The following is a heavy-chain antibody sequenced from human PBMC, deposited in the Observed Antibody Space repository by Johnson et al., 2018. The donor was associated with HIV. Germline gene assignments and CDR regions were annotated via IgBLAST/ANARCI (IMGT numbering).Heavy chain of an antibody. J-gene: IGHJ3*02. V-gene: IGHV3-20*04. CDR1: GFTFDDHG. D-gene: IGHD2-8*02. CDR2: INWNGGST. CDR3: ARDEEVMYAMGAFDI. Sequence: VQLVESGGGVERPGGSLRLSCAGSGFTFDDHGMSWVRQVPGKGLEWVSDINWNGGSTDYADSVKGRFTISRDNAKNSLYLQMNSLRADDTAVYYCARDEEVMYAMGAFDIWGQGTMLTVSS.